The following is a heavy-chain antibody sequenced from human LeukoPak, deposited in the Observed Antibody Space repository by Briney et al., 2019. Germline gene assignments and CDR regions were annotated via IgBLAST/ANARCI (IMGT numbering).Heavy chain of an antibody. J-gene: IGHJ4*02. D-gene: IGHD3-16*02. CDR2: MNQDGSER. CDR3: ASGRYRDNFAY. Sequence: AGSLRLSCAASGFTFSHFWMSWVRQAPGKGLEWVATMNQDGSERYYVDSVKGRCTISRDNAKKSLYLQINILRVEDTAVYYCASGRYRDNFAYWGQGALITVSS. CDR1: GFTFSHFW. V-gene: IGHV3-7*01.